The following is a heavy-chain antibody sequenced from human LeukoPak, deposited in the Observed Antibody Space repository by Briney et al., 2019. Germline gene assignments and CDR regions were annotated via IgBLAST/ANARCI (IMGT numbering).Heavy chain of an antibody. J-gene: IGHJ5*02. CDR1: GFTFSSYE. CDR2: ISSSGSTI. Sequence: GGSLRLSCAASGFTFSSYEMNWVRQAPGKELEWVSYISSSGSTIYYADSVKGRFTISRDNAKNSLYLQMNSLRAEDTAVYYCARDLTNWFDPWGQGTLVTVSS. CDR3: ARDLTNWFDP. V-gene: IGHV3-48*03.